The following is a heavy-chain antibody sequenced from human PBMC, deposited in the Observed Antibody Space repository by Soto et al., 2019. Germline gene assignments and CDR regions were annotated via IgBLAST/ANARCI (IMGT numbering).Heavy chain of an antibody. CDR1: GFTVSSNY. V-gene: IGHV3-66*01. J-gene: IGHJ1*01. CDR3: ARDMVRGLYPEYFQH. CDR2: IYSGGST. Sequence: PGGSLRLSCAASGFTVSSNYMSWVRQAPGKGLEWVSVIYSGGSTYYADSVKGRFTISRDNSKNTLYPQMNSLRAEDTAVYYCARDMVRGLYPEYFQHWGQGTLVTVSS. D-gene: IGHD3-10*01.